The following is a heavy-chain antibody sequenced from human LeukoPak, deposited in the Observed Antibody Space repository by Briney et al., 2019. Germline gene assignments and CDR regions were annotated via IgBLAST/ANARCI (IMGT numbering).Heavy chain of an antibody. Sequence: PSETLSLTCAVSGGSISSSNWWSWVRQPPGKGLEWIGEIYHSGSTNYNPSLKSRVTISVDKSKNQFSLKLSSVTAADTAMYYCAKDTESGSYLRYFDYWGQGTLVTVSS. V-gene: IGHV4-4*02. J-gene: IGHJ4*02. CDR1: GGSISSSNW. CDR3: AKDTESGSYLRYFDY. D-gene: IGHD1-26*01. CDR2: IYHSGST.